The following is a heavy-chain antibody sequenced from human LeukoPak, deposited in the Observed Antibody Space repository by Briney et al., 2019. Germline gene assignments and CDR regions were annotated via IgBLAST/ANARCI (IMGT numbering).Heavy chain of an antibody. D-gene: IGHD3-22*01. V-gene: IGHV3-48*03. CDR3: ARTNINYYDSSGYYS. CDR1: GFTFSSYE. CDR2: ISSSGSTI. Sequence: GGSLRLSCAASGFTFSSYEMNWVRQAPGKGLEWVSYISSSGSTIYYADSVKGRFTISRDNAKNSLYLQMNSLRAEDTAVYYCARTNINYYDSSGYYSWGQGTLVTVSS. J-gene: IGHJ4*02.